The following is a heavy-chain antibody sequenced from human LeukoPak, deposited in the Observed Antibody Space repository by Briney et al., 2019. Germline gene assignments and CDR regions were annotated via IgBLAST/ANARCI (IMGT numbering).Heavy chain of an antibody. CDR1: GYTLTELS. D-gene: IGHD2-2*01. CDR3: ASRRIRSKLMQLPHSGPLDV. V-gene: IGHV1-69*13. Sequence: LGASVKVSCKVSGYTLTELSMHWVRQAPGQGLEWMGGIIPIFGTANYAQKFQGRVTITADESTSTAYMELSSLRSEDTAVYYCASRRIRSKLMQLPHSGPLDVWAKGPRSPSPQ. J-gene: IGHJ6*04. CDR2: IIPIFGTA.